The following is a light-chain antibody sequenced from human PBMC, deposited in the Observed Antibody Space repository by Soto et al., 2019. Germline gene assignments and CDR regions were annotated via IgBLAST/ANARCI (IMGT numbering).Light chain of an antibody. CDR1: QDIAIY. Sequence: IQLTQCPSCLSASVGDRVTITCRASQDIAIYLAWYQQKPGKAPKLLIYKASTLKSGVPSRFSGSGSGTEFTLTISSLQPDDFATYYCQQYNSYSTFGQGTKVDIK. V-gene: IGKV1-5*03. CDR3: QQYNSYST. J-gene: IGKJ1*01. CDR2: KAS.